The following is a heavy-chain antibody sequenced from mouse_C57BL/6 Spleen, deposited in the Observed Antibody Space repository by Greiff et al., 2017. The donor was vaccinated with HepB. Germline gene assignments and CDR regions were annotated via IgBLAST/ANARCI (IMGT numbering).Heavy chain of an antibody. CDR1: GYTFTEYT. D-gene: IGHD3-2*02. CDR3: ARHEGGETAQALFAY. Sequence: VKLMESGAELVKPGASVKLSCKASGYTFTEYTIHWVKQRSGQGLEWIGWFYPGSGSIKYNEKFKDKATLTADKSSSTVYMELSRLTSEGSAVYFCARHEGGETAQALFAYWGQGTLVTVSA. V-gene: IGHV1-62-2*01. CDR2: FYPGSGSI. J-gene: IGHJ3*01.